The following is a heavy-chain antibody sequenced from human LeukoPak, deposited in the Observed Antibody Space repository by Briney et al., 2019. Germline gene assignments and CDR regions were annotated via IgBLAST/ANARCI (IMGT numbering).Heavy chain of an antibody. Sequence: ASVKVSCKASGYTFTTYNINWVRQAPGQGLEWMGWISGYNGNTNYAQKLQGRVTMTTDPFTTTAYMELRSLRSDDTAVYYCARSSHRDGDTFDYWGQGTLVTVSS. CDR3: ARSSHRDGDTFDY. V-gene: IGHV1-18*01. CDR1: GYTFTTYN. J-gene: IGHJ4*02. D-gene: IGHD3-10*01. CDR2: ISGYNGNT.